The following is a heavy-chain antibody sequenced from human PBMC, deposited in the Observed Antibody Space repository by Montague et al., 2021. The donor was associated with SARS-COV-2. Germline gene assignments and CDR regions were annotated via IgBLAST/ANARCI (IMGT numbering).Heavy chain of an antibody. CDR1: GFTFSSYS. CDR2: ISSSSSTI. Sequence: SLRLSCAASGFTFSSYSMNWVRQAPGKGLEWVSYISSSSSTIYYXXSLKGRFTISRDNAKNSLYLQMNSLRDEDTAVYYCARVISNYDILTGTPWGQGTLVTVSS. D-gene: IGHD3-9*01. V-gene: IGHV3-48*02. J-gene: IGHJ5*02. CDR3: ARVISNYDILTGTP.